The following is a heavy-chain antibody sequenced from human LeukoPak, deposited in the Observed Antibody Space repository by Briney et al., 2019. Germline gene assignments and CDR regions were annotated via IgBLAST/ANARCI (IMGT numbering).Heavy chain of an antibody. D-gene: IGHD6-6*01. CDR3: ARDPSSSYYGMDV. Sequence: PSETLSLTGTVSGGSISSYNWSWIRQAPGKGREWRWYIHYSGSTNYNPSLKSRATLPVDTSKKQLSLKLRSVTAADTAVYFCARDPSSSYYGMDVWGQGTTVTVSS. V-gene: IGHV4-59*01. CDR2: IHYSGST. CDR1: GGSISSYN. J-gene: IGHJ6*02.